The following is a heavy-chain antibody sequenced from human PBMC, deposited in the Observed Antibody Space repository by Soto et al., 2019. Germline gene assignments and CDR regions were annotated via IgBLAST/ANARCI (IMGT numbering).Heavy chain of an antibody. Sequence: PSETLSLTCTVSGGSISSSSYYWGWIRQPPGKGLEWIGSIYYSGSTYYNPSLKSRVTISVDTSKNQFSLKLSSVTAADTAVYYCARPHGVVRGVMVWFDPWGQGTLVTVSS. CDR3: ARPHGVVRGVMVWFDP. J-gene: IGHJ5*02. D-gene: IGHD3-10*01. V-gene: IGHV4-39*01. CDR2: IYYSGST. CDR1: GGSISSSSYY.